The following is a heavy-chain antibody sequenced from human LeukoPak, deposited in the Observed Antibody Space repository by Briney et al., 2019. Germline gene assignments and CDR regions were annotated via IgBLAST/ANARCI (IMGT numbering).Heavy chain of an antibody. D-gene: IGHD6-19*01. CDR2: ISSSGSTI. CDR1: GFTFSDYY. V-gene: IGHV3-11*04. Sequence: PGGSLRLSCAASGFTFSDYYTSWIRQAPGKGLEWVSYISSSGSTIYYTDSVKGRFTISRDNAKNSLYLQMNSLRAEDTAVYYCAKDFAYSSGWGTYYFDYWGQGTLVTVSS. J-gene: IGHJ4*02. CDR3: AKDFAYSSGWGTYYFDY.